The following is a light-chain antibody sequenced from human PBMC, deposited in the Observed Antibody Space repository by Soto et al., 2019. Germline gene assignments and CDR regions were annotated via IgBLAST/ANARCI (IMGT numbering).Light chain of an antibody. CDR3: QQYGSSPLT. CDR1: QSLSSSY. J-gene: IGKJ4*01. V-gene: IGKV3-20*01. CDR2: GAS. Sequence: EIVLTQSPGTLSLSPGERATLSCRASQSLSSSYLAWYQQKPGQAPRLLIYGASSRATGIPDRFSGSGSETDFTLTISRLEPEDFVVFYCQQYGSSPLTFGGGTKVEIK.